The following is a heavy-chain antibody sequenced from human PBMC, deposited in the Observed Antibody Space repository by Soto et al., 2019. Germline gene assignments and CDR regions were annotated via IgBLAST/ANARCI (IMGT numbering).Heavy chain of an antibody. CDR2: IYYSGST. J-gene: IGHJ5*02. CDR1: GGSISSSSYY. CDR3: ARARGSSAREFDP. D-gene: IGHD6-6*01. V-gene: IGHV4-39*01. Sequence: QLQLQESGPGLVKPSETLSLTCTVSGGSISSSSYYWGWIRQPPGKGLEWIGSIYYSGSTYYNPSLKSRVTLSVDTSKNQFSLKLSSVTAADTAVYYCARARGSSAREFDPWGQGTLVTVSS.